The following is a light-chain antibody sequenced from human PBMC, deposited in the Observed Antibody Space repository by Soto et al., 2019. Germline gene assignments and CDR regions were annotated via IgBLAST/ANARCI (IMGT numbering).Light chain of an antibody. CDR1: QSVGHMF. CDR2: DAY. CDR3: QHYGSSPPIT. J-gene: IGKJ5*01. V-gene: IGKV3-20*01. Sequence: EIVFTQSPYTLSLSPGDRDTLPCRASQSVGHMFLAWFQQKPGQAPRLLIFDAYRRATGIPDRFSGSGSGTDFTLTISRLEPEDFAVYYCQHYGSSPPITFGQGTRLEIK.